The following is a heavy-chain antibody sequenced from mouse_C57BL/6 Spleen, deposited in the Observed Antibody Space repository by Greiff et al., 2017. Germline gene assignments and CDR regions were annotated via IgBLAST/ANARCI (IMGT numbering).Heavy chain of an antibody. J-gene: IGHJ4*01. D-gene: IGHD2-5*01. CDR2: INPSNGGT. CDR1: GYTFTSYW. Sequence: QVQLQQSGTELVKPGASVKLSCKASGYTFTSYWMHWVKQRPGQGLEWIGNINPSNGGTNYNEKFKSKATLTVDKSSSTAYMQLSSLTSEDSAVYYWARDSNYDYAMDYWGQGTSVTVSS. V-gene: IGHV1-53*01. CDR3: ARDSNYDYAMDY.